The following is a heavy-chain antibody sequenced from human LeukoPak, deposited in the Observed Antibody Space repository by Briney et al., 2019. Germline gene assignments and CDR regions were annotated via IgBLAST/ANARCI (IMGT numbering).Heavy chain of an antibody. Sequence: QPGGSLRLSCAASGFTVSSNYMNWVRQAPGKGLEGVSAIYGGGGTYYADSVKGRFTISRDSSKNTMYLQMNSLRAEDTAVYYCAAPRGGSTVYYLDYWGQGTLVTVSS. V-gene: IGHV3-66*01. J-gene: IGHJ4*02. D-gene: IGHD2-8*02. CDR3: AAPRGGSTVYYLDY. CDR2: IYGGGGT. CDR1: GFTVSSNY.